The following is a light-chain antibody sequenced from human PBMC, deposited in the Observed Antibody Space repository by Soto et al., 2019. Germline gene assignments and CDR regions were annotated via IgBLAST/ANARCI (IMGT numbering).Light chain of an antibody. J-gene: IGLJ2*01. CDR3: QSYDTSLSGWVV. V-gene: IGLV1-40*01. CDR2: DNS. CDR1: SSNIGAGYD. Sequence: QPVLTQPASVSGAPGQRVTISCTGGSSNIGAGYDVHWHRQLPGTAPELLIYDNSNRPSGVPARFSGSKSGTSASLAITGLQADDEADYYCQSYDTSLSGWVVFGGGTKLTVL.